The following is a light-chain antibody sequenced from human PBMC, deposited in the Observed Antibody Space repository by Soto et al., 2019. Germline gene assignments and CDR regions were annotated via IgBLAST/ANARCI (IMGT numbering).Light chain of an antibody. J-gene: IGLJ2*01. CDR1: SSDVGGYNY. CDR2: EVS. V-gene: IGLV2-8*01. CDR3: SSYAGRNNFV. Sequence: QSALTQPPSASGSPGQSVTISCTGTSSDVGGYNYVSWYQQHPGKAPKLMIYEVSKRPSGVPDSFSGSKSGNTASLTVSGLQAEDEADYYCSSYAGRNNFVFGGGTKVTVL.